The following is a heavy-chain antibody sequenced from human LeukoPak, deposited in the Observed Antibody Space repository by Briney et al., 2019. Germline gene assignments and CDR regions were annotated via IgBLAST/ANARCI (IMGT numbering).Heavy chain of an antibody. Sequence: GGSLRLSCAASGFTFSSYWMSWVRQAPGKGLEWVANIKQDGSEKYYVDSVKGRFTISRDNAKNSLYLQMNSLRVEDTAVYFCAKDKDTPATAQPQRGYFESWGQGTLVTVSA. V-gene: IGHV3-7*01. CDR1: GFTFSSYW. CDR2: IKQDGSEK. CDR3: AKDKDTPATAQPQRGYFES. J-gene: IGHJ4*02. D-gene: IGHD2-21*02.